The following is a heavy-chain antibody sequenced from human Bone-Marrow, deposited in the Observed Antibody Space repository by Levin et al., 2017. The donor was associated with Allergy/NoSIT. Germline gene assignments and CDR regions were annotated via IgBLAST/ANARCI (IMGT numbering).Heavy chain of an antibody. CDR3: AREERSFDYGAGYDS. CDR2: VYYSGST. D-gene: IGHD3-10*01. Sequence: SETLSLTCTVSGGSISPYYWNWIRQRPGKGLEWIGYVYYSGSTNYNPSLQSRVFISVDTSKNQFSLRLSSVTAADTAVYYCAREERSFDYGAGYDSWGQGTLVTVSS. V-gene: IGHV4-59*01. J-gene: IGHJ4*02. CDR1: GGSISPYY.